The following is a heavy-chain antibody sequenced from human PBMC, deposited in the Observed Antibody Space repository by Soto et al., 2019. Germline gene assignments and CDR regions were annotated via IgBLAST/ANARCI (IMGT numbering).Heavy chain of an antibody. D-gene: IGHD3-16*01. CDR2: IDPSDSYI. Sequence: PGESLKISCKGSGYSFTKYWISWVRQMPGKGLEWMGRIDPSDSYINYSPSFQGHVTISADKSINTAYLQWSSLRASDTAIYYCARHYICRGGDCYYYGMDVWCQGTTVTVSS. J-gene: IGHJ6*02. V-gene: IGHV5-10-1*01. CDR3: ARHYICRGGDCYYYGMDV. CDR1: GYSFTKYW.